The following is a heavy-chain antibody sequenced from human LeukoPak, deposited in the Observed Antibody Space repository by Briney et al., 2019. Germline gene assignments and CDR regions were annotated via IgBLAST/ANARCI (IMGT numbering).Heavy chain of an antibody. CDR1: GFTFSSYW. J-gene: IGHJ6*02. V-gene: IGHV3-74*01. Sequence: GGSLRLSCAASGFTFSSYWMHWVRQAPGKGLVWVSRISSDGSSKTHADSVKGRFTISRDNAKNTLYLQMNSLRVEDTAVYYCARGSYGMGGWGQGTTVTVPS. CDR2: ISSDGSSK. CDR3: ARGSYGMGG.